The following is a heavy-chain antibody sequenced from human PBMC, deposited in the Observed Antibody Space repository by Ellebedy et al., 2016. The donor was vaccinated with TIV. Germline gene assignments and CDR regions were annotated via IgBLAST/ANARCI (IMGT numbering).Heavy chain of an antibody. CDR2: SRNKAKSYTT. D-gene: IGHD1-1*01. CDR1: GFTFSDHY. CDR3: ARDTTSDY. J-gene: IGHJ4*02. Sequence: PGGPLRLSCAVSGFTFSDHYMDWVRLAPGKGPEWVGRSRNKAKSYTTDYAASVKGRFTISRDDSKNSLYLQMNSLKTEDTAIYYCARDTTSDYWGQGALVTVSS. V-gene: IGHV3-72*01.